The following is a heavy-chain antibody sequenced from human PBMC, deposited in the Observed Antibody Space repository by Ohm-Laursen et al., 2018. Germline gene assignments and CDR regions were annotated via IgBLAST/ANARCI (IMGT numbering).Heavy chain of an antibody. CDR1: GGSFSGYY. CDR3: ARPFDY. CDR2: INHSGST. Sequence: GTLSLTCAVYGGSFSGYYWTWIRQPPGKGPEWIGEINHSGSTNYNPSLKSRVTISVDTSKNQFSLRLSSVTAADTAVYYCARPFDYWGQGTLVTVSS. V-gene: IGHV4-34*01. J-gene: IGHJ4*02.